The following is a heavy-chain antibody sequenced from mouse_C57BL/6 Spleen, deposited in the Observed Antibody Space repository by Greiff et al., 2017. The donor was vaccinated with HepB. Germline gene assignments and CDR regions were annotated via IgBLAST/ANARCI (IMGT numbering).Heavy chain of an antibody. CDR1: GYTFTSYW. V-gene: IGHV1-53*01. CDR2: INPSNGGT. D-gene: IGHD1-1*01. CDR3: ARSPITTVVADFDY. J-gene: IGHJ2*01. Sequence: QVQLQQSGTELVKPGASVKLSCKASGYTFTSYWMHWVKQRPGQGLEWIGNINPSNGGTNYNEKFKSKATLTVDKSSSTAYMQLSSLTSEDSAVYYCARSPITTVVADFDYWGQGTTLTVSS.